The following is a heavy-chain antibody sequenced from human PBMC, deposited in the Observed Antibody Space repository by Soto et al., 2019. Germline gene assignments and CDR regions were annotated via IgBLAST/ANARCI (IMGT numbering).Heavy chain of an antibody. D-gene: IGHD4-4*01. J-gene: IGHJ4*02. CDR3: ARAYSTYLKTYYFDY. CDR2: IYYSGST. Sequence: QVQLQESGPGLVKPSQTLSLTCTVSGGSISSGGYYWSWIRQHPGKGLEWIGYIYYSGSTYYNPSLKSRVTISVDPSKNQFPLKLSSVTAADTAVYYCARAYSTYLKTYYFDYWGQGTLVTVSS. CDR1: GGSISSGGYY. V-gene: IGHV4-31*03.